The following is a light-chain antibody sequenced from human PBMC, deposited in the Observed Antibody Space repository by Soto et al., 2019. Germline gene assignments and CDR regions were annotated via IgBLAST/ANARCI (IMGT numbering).Light chain of an antibody. V-gene: IGKV3-11*01. CDR1: QNVDSY. CDR2: DAS. Sequence: EIVLTQSPATLSLSPGERATLSCRVSQNVDSYVAWYQQKSGQPTRLLIYDASNRATGIPARFSGSGSETVFTLIPSRLEPEDFAVYYCKLLNDWPPLTFGGGTKVAIK. J-gene: IGKJ4*01. CDR3: KLLNDWPPLT.